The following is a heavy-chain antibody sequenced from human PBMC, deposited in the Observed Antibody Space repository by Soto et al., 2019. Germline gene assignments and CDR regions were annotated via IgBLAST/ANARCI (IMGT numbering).Heavy chain of an antibody. V-gene: IGHV4-4*07. Sequence: SETLSLTCTVSGGSISDYYWSWIRQPAGKGLEWIGRIYTSGSTNYNPSLKSRVTVSVDASKNQFSLKLSSVTAADTAVYYCARESRRSFDSRGQGTLVTVSS. CDR2: IYTSGST. CDR1: GGSISDYY. J-gene: IGHJ4*02. D-gene: IGHD2-15*01. CDR3: ARESRRSFDS.